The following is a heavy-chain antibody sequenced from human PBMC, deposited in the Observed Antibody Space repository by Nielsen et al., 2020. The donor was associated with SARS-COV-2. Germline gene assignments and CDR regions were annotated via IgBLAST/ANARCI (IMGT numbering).Heavy chain of an antibody. J-gene: IGHJ4*02. CDR3: ARASGYSSGGVHFDY. V-gene: IGHV4-34*01. D-gene: IGHD5-18*01. Sequence: SETLSLTCAVYGESFSGYYWSWIRQPPGKGLEWIGEINHSGSTNYNPSLKSRVTISVDTSKNQFSLKLSSVTAADTAVYYCARASGYSSGGVHFDYWGQGTLVTVSS. CDR1: GESFSGYY. CDR2: INHSGST.